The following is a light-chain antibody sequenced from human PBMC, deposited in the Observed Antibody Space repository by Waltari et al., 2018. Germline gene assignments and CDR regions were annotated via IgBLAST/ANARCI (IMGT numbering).Light chain of an antibody. Sequence: SSELTQDPAVSVAMGQTVTITCQGNGIRSYYESWYQQRPGQAPMLTMYDKNNRPSGGPDRFSGSNSDNTASLTITGAQAEDEAAYYCHSRDASGVGGSFGGGTKLTVL. CDR1: GIRSYY. CDR2: DKN. CDR3: HSRDASGVGGS. J-gene: IGLJ2*01. V-gene: IGLV3-19*01.